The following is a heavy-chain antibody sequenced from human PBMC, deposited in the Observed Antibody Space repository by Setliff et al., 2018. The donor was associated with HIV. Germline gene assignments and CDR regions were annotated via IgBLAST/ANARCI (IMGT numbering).Heavy chain of an antibody. CDR3: ARDPSHYYDSSGLGSFDI. V-gene: IGHV3-74*01. D-gene: IGHD3-22*01. CDR2: INSDGSTT. CDR1: GFTFSSYW. J-gene: IGHJ3*02. Sequence: GGSLRLSCAASGFTFSSYWMHWVRQAPGKGLVWVSRINSDGSTTTYADSVKGRFTISRDNAKNTLYLQMNSLRAEDTAVYYCARDPSHYYDSSGLGSFDIWGQGTMVTV.